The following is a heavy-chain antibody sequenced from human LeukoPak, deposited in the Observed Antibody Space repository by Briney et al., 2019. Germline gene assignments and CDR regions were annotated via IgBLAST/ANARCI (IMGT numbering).Heavy chain of an antibody. D-gene: IGHD1-26*01. CDR3: ARRSSGSPPYYFDY. V-gene: IGHV3-23*01. CDR2: ISASGGST. CDR1: GFTFSSYA. J-gene: IGHJ4*02. Sequence: GGSLRLSCAASGFTFSSYAMSWVRQAPGKGLEWVSAISASGGSTYYADSVKGRFTISRDNAKNTLYLQMNSLRAEDTAVYYCARRSSGSPPYYFDYWGQGTLVTVSS.